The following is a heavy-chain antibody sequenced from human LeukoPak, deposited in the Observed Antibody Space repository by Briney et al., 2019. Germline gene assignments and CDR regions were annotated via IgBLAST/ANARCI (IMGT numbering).Heavy chain of an antibody. D-gene: IGHD6-13*01. J-gene: IGHJ5*02. Sequence: SETLSLTYAVYGGSFSGYYCSWIRQPPGEWLESMREINHSGSTDYNPSLKSRVTISVDTSKNQFSLKLSSVTAADTAVYYCARYKGSSWSYGPYNWFDPWGQGTLVTVSS. CDR3: ARYKGSSWSYGPYNWFDP. V-gene: IGHV4-34*01. CDR1: GGSFSGYY. CDR2: INHSGST.